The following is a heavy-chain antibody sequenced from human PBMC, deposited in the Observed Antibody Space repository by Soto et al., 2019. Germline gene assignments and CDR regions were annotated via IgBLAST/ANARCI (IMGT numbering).Heavy chain of an antibody. J-gene: IGHJ4*02. V-gene: IGHV4-39*01. Sequence: QLQLQESGPGLVKPSETLSLTCTVSGGSISSGTYYWGWIRQPPGKGLEWIGSIYYSGSTYYNPSLKSRVTISVDTSKNQFSLKRDSVTAADTAVYYCARHQENHCSSASCTNVDNFDYWGQGTLVTVSS. D-gene: IGHD2-2*01. CDR1: GGSISSGTYY. CDR3: ARHQENHCSSASCTNVDNFDY. CDR2: IYYSGST.